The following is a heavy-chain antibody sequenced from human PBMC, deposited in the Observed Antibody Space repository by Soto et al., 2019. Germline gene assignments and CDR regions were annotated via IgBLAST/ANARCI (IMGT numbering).Heavy chain of an antibody. CDR3: ARRRGVVQDGMDV. CDR1: VGSIRSSSSY. CDR2: IYYSGST. Sequence: QLQLQESGPGLVKPSETLSLTCTVSVGSIRSSSSYWDWIRQPPGKGLEWIGSIYYSGSTYYNPSLKSRVIISMDKSKNQFSLTVSSVTAADTAVYYCARRRGVVQDGMDVWGQGTTVIVSS. V-gene: IGHV4-39*01. J-gene: IGHJ6*02. D-gene: IGHD3-3*01.